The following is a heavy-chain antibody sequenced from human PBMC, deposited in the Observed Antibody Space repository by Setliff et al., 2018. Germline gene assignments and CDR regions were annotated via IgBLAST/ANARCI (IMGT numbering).Heavy chain of an antibody. D-gene: IGHD3-10*01. CDR3: ATLSKYPYGSGSYRGIRWFDP. Sequence: ASVKVSCKASGYTFTDYYMNWVQQAPGKGLEWMGCVDPEDGETISAEKFQGRVTITADTSTDTAYMELSSLRSEDTAVYYCATLSKYPYGSGSYRGIRWFDPWGQGTRVTVSS. J-gene: IGHJ5*02. V-gene: IGHV1-69-2*01. CDR2: VDPEDGET. CDR1: GYTFTDYY.